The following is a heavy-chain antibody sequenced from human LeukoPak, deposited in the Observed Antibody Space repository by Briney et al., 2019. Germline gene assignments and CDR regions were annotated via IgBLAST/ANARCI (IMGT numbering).Heavy chain of an antibody. Sequence: GGSLRLSCAASGFTFSDYYMSWIRQAPGKGLEWVSYITSSSYTNYADSVKGRFTISRDNAKNSLYLQMNSLRPEDTAVYYCARDAGGYYPDYWGQGTLITVSS. J-gene: IGHJ4*02. V-gene: IGHV3-11*06. CDR3: ARDAGGYYPDY. D-gene: IGHD3-22*01. CDR2: ITSSSYT. CDR1: GFTFSDYY.